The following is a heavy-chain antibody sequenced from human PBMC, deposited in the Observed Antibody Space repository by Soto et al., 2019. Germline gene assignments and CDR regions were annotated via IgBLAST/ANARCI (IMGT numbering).Heavy chain of an antibody. V-gene: IGHV1-18*01. D-gene: IGHD3-9*01. J-gene: IGHJ4*02. CDR2: ISAYNGNT. CDR3: ARDIPRLRYFDWSIEYRVDY. Sequence: ASVKVSCKASGYTFSSYGISWVRQAPGQGLEWMGWISAYNGNTNYAQKLQGRVTMTTDTSTSTAYMELRSLRSDDTAVYYCARDIPRLRYFDWSIEYRVDYWGQGTLVTVSS. CDR1: GYTFSSYG.